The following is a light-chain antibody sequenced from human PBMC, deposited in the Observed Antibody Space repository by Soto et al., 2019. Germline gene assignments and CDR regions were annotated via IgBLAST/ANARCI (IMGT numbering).Light chain of an antibody. CDR1: SSDIDGYNY. CDR3: SSYTSSSTYV. J-gene: IGLJ1*01. Sequence: QSALTQPASVSGSPGQSITISCTEASSDIDGYNYVPWYQQHPVKAPKLIIYDVTNRPSGVSNRFSGSKSGNTASLTISGLQAEDEADYYCSSYTSSSTYVFGTGTKVTVL. V-gene: IGLV2-14*01. CDR2: DVT.